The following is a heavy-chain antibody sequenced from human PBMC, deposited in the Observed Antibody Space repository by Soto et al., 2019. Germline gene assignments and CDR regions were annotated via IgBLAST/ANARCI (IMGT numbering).Heavy chain of an antibody. D-gene: IGHD5-18*01. Sequence: GASVKVSCKASGYTFTSYDINWVRQATGQGLEWMGWMNPNSGNTGYAQKFKGRVTMTRNTSISTAYMELSSLRSEDTAVYYCARGRSYGFPFDYWGQGTSVTGS. CDR1: GYTFTSYD. CDR2: MNPNSGNT. CDR3: ARGRSYGFPFDY. V-gene: IGHV1-8*01. J-gene: IGHJ4*02.